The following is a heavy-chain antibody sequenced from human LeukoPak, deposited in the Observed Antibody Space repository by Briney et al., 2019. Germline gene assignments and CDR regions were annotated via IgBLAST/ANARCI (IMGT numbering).Heavy chain of an antibody. CDR2: ISSSGTTI. CDR3: AKRIGGVNSFDH. V-gene: IGHV3-48*03. J-gene: IGHJ4*02. CDR1: GFTFSSYE. Sequence: PGGSLRLSCAASGFTFSSYEMNWVRQAPGKGLQRVSDISSSGTTIYYADSVKGRFTISRDNAKNSLYLQMNSLRAEDTAVYYCAKRIGGVNSFDHWGQGTLVTVSS. D-gene: IGHD3-16*01.